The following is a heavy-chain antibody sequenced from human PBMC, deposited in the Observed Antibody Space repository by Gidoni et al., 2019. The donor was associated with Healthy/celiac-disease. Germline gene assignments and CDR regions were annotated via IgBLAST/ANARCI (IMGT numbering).Heavy chain of an antibody. J-gene: IGHJ4*02. CDR3: ARTYLGTSRFGLVISSPFDY. V-gene: IGHV1-3*01. CDR2: INAGNGNT. D-gene: IGHD3-3*01. Sequence: RLEWMGWINAGNGNTKYSQKFQGRVTITRDTSASTAYMELSSLRSEDTAVYYCARTYLGTSRFGLVISSPFDYWGQGTLVTVSS.